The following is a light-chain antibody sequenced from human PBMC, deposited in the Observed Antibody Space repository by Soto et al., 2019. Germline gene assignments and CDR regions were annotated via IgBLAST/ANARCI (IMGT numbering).Light chain of an antibody. V-gene: IGLV2-11*01. J-gene: IGLJ2*01. Sequence: QSALTQPRSVSGSPGQSVTIFCTGTSSDVGGYNYVSWYQQHPGKAPKLMIYDVSKRPSGVPDRFSASKSVNTASLTISGLQAEDEADYYCCSYAGSYTVVFGGGTKLTV. CDR2: DVS. CDR1: SSDVGGYNY. CDR3: CSYAGSYTVV.